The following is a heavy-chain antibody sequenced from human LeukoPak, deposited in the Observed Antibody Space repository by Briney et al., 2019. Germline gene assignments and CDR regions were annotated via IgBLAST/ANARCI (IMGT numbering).Heavy chain of an antibody. CDR2: IYTSGST. CDR1: GGSISSYY. V-gene: IGHV4-4*07. Sequence: PSETLSLTCTVSGGSISSYYWSWIRQPAGKGLEWIGRIYTSGSTNYNPSLKSRVTMSVDTSKNQFSLKLSSVTAADTAVYYCARVTGYMIEDYFDYWGQGTLVTVSS. D-gene: IGHD3-22*01. J-gene: IGHJ4*02. CDR3: ARVTGYMIEDYFDY.